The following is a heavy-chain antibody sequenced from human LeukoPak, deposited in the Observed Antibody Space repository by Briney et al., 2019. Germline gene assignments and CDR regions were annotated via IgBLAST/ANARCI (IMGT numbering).Heavy chain of an antibody. CDR2: ISYDGSNI. V-gene: IGHV3-30*18. Sequence: PGGSLTLSCAASGFTFSINGMYWVRQAPGKGLEWVAVISYDGSNIYYADAVKGRFTISSDNAKNTLYLQINSLRPEDTAVFYCAKKCPWAVTNGPDYWGQGTLVTVSS. CDR3: AKKCPWAVTNGPDY. J-gene: IGHJ4*02. CDR1: GFTFSING. D-gene: IGHD4-17*01.